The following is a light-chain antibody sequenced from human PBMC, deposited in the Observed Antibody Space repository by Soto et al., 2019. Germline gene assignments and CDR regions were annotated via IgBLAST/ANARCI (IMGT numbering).Light chain of an antibody. CDR2: GAS. CDR3: QQYGGSRT. J-gene: IGKJ1*01. Sequence: EIVLTQSPGTLSLSPGERATLSCRASQIVGGDTLAWFQQRPGQAPRLVIYGASGRADGIPHRFSGSGFGTDFTLTISKVEPEDFAVYYCQQYGGSRTFGQGTKVDIK. V-gene: IGKV3-20*01. CDR1: QIVGGDT.